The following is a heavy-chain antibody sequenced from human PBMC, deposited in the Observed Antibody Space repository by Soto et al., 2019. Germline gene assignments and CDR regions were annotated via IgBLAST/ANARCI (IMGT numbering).Heavy chain of an antibody. Sequence: LSLTCTVSGGSISSGGYYWSWIRQHPGKGLEWIGYIYYSGSTYYNPSLKSRVTISVDTSKNQFSLKLSSVTAADTAVYYCARFTSTFWSGYYRKYYYYYMDVWGKGTTVTVSS. D-gene: IGHD3-3*01. CDR3: ARFTSTFWSGYYRKYYYYYMDV. CDR1: GGSISSGGYY. V-gene: IGHV4-31*03. CDR2: IYYSGST. J-gene: IGHJ6*03.